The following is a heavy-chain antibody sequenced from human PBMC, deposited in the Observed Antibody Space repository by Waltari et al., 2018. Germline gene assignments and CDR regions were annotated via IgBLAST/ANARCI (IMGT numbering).Heavy chain of an antibody. V-gene: IGHV4-34*01. CDR1: GGSFSGYY. CDR3: ARRMWQWLFFDY. CDR2: INHSGST. D-gene: IGHD6-19*01. Sequence: QVQLQQWGAGLLKPSETLSLTCAVYGGSFSGYYWSWSRQPPGKGLEWIGEINHSGSTNYNPSLKSRVTISVDTSKNQFSLKLSSVTAADTAVYYCARRMWQWLFFDYWGQGTLVTVSS. J-gene: IGHJ4*02.